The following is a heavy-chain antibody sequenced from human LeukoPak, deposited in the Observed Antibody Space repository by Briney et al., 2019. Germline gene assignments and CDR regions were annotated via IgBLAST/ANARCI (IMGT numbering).Heavy chain of an antibody. CDR1: GFTFSSYD. D-gene: IGHD2-15*01. Sequence: GRSVRLSCAASGFTFSSYDMHWVRQPTGKGLEWVSAIGTAGDTYYLGSVKGRFTISRENAQNSLYLQMNSLRAGDTAVYYCARDLGGWGPKFLRSSPNYGMDVWGQGTTVTVSS. J-gene: IGHJ6*02. CDR3: ARDLGGWGPKFLRSSPNYGMDV. V-gene: IGHV3-13*01. CDR2: IGTAGDT.